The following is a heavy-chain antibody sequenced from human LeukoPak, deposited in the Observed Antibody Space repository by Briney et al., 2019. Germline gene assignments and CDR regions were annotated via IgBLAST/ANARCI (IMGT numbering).Heavy chain of an antibody. Sequence: GGSLRLSCASSGFTFSSYVINWVRQAPGKGLEWVSYISSSGSSIYYADSVKGRFTISRDNAKKSLYLQMHSLRAEDTAVYYCARDSHKFDSSGYYSDAFDIWGQGTMVTVSS. CDR2: ISSSGSSI. V-gene: IGHV3-48*03. J-gene: IGHJ3*02. D-gene: IGHD3-22*01. CDR3: ARDSHKFDSSGYYSDAFDI. CDR1: GFTFSSYV.